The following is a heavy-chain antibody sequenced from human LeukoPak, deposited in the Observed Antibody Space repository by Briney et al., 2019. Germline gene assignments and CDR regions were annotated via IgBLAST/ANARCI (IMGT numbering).Heavy chain of an antibody. CDR1: GFTISNYW. Sequence: GGSLRLSCVGSGFTISNYWMHWVRQAPGPGLVWVSRIHPDGSITTYADSVKGRFTISRDNAKNSLYLQMDSLRAEDTAVYYCARGVTVRNYFDYWGQGTLVTVSS. V-gene: IGHV3-74*03. D-gene: IGHD4-17*01. J-gene: IGHJ4*02. CDR2: IHPDGSIT. CDR3: ARGVTVRNYFDY.